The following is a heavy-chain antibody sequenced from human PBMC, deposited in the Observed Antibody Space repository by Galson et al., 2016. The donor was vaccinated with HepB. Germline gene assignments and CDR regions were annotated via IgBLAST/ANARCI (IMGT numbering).Heavy chain of an antibody. CDR1: GGTFSNYA. CDR2: IIPIFGTA. J-gene: IGHJ4*02. Sequence: SVKVSCKASGGTFSNYAINWVRQAPGQGLEWMGGIIPIFGTANYAQKFQGRVTITADESTSTASMELSSLRSEDTAVYYCARDADAYYYDSSGYFDNWGQGTLVTVSS. V-gene: IGHV1-69*13. D-gene: IGHD3-22*01. CDR3: ARDADAYYYDSSGYFDN.